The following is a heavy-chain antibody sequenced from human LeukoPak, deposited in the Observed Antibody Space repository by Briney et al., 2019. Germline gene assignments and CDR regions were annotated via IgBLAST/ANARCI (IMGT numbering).Heavy chain of an antibody. V-gene: IGHV3-15*01. D-gene: IGHD3-16*02. CDR1: GFTFSNAW. CDR2: IKSKTDGGTT. Sequence: GGSLRLSCAASGFTFSNAWMSWVRQAPGKGLEWVGRIKSKTDGGTTDYAAPVKGRFTISRDDSKNTLYLQMNSLKTEDTAVYYCTTVEGLYDYVWGSYRVLRNDYWGQGTLVTVSS. CDR3: TTVEGLYDYVWGSYRVLRNDY. J-gene: IGHJ4*02.